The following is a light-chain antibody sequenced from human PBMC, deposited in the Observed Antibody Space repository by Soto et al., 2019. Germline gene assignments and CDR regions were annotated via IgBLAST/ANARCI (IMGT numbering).Light chain of an antibody. CDR1: SSNIGAGYD. CDR2: GNS. Sequence: QSVLTQPPSVSGAPGQRVTISCTGSSSNIGAGYDVHWYQQLPGTAPKLLIYGNSNRPSGVPDRFSGSKSGTSASLAITGLQAEDDADYYCQSYDSSLSGWVFDGGTKVTVL. J-gene: IGLJ3*02. CDR3: QSYDSSLSGWV. V-gene: IGLV1-40*01.